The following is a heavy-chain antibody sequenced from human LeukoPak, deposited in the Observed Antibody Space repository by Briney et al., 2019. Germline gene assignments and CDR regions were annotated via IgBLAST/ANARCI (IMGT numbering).Heavy chain of an antibody. CDR2: INERGTDS. V-gene: IGHV3-74*03. D-gene: IGHD2-15*01. J-gene: IGHJ4*02. CDR1: GFTFSGHW. Sequence: PGGSLRLSCTASGFTFSGHWIHWVRQAPGMGLVWVSRINERGTDSMYAESVKGRFTISRDNAKNTVYLQMNSLRAEDTAVYYCARGLHCSGGSCYDTTFDYWGQGTLVTVSS. CDR3: ARGLHCSGGSCYDTTFDY.